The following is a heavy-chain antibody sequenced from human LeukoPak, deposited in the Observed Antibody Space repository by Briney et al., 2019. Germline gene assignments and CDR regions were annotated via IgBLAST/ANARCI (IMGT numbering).Heavy chain of an antibody. J-gene: IGHJ4*02. Sequence: GGSLRLSCAASGFVFSDFWMSWVRQAPGRGLEWVANINQDRSEKYYVDSVKGRFTISRDNAKSSLYLQMDSLRAEDTAVYYCARGGSTNGYYLVWGQGTLVTVSS. V-gene: IGHV3-7*01. D-gene: IGHD3-3*01. CDR1: GFVFSDFW. CDR2: INQDRSEK. CDR3: ARGGSTNGYYLV.